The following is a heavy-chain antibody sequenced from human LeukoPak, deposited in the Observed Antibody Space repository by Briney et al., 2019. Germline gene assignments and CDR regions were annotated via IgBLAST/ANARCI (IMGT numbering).Heavy chain of an antibody. CDR1: GYSFTTYW. V-gene: IGHV5-10-1*01. J-gene: IGHJ6*02. CDR3: ARTPEWYYGMDV. CDR2: IDPSDSYT. Sequence: GASLQISCQGSGYSFTTYWIGWVRQLPGKGLEWMGRIDPSDSYTNYSPSFQGHVTISADKSISTAYLQWSSLKASDSAMYYCARTPEWYYGMDVWGQGTTVIVSS. D-gene: IGHD2-8*01.